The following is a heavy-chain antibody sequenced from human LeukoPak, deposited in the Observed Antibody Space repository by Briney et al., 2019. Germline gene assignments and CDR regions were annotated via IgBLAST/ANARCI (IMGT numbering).Heavy chain of an antibody. CDR1: GGTFSSYA. V-gene: IGHV1-69*13. J-gene: IGHJ3*02. CDR3: ARGRLTYSDAFDI. Sequence: ASVKVSCTASGGTFSSYAISWVRQAPGQGLEWMGGIIPIFGTANYAQKFQGRVTITADESTSTAYMELSSLRSEDTAVYYCARGRLTYSDAFDIWGQGTMVTVSS. CDR2: IIPIFGTA. D-gene: IGHD2-15*01.